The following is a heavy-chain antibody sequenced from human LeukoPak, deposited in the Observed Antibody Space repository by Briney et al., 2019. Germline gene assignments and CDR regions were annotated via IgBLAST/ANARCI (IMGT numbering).Heavy chain of an antibody. CDR2: MNTNSGNT. D-gene: IGHD3-10*01. J-gene: IGHJ5*02. V-gene: IGHV1-8*01. CDR1: GYTFTSYD. Sequence: GASVKVSCKASGYTFTSYDINWVRQATGQGLEWMGWMNTNSGNTGYAQKFQGRVTMTRNTSISTAYMELSSLRSEDTAVYYCARGTITMVRGVILGVWFDHWGQGTLVTVSS. CDR3: ARGTITMVRGVILGVWFDH.